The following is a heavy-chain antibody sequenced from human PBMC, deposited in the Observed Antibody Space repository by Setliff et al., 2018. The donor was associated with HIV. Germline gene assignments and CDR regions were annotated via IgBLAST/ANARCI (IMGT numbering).Heavy chain of an antibody. CDR3: VRGDVAFLGVLSPLAV. Sequence: PGESLKISCAASTFPFSNYDIQWVRQAPGKGLEWVAFVSFEGGNKYYADSVKGRFTISRDISKNTVYLQMNSLRPEDTAVYFCVRGDVAFLGVLSPLAVWGQGTMVTVSS. D-gene: IGHD1-26*01. CDR2: VSFEGGNK. V-gene: IGHV3-30-3*01. J-gene: IGHJ3*01. CDR1: TFPFSNYD.